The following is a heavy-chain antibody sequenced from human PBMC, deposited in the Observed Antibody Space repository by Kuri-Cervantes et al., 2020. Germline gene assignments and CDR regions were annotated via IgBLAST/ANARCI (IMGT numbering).Heavy chain of an antibody. CDR3: AREGRGGNYYTDV. CDR2: IIPIFGTA. J-gene: IGHJ6*03. V-gene: IGHV1-69*13. CDR1: GGTFSSYA. Sequence: SVKVSCKASGGTFSSYAISWVRQAPGQGLEWMGGIIPIFGTANYAQKFQGRVTITADESTSTAYMELRRLRSDDTAVYYCAREGRGGNYYTDVWGKGTTVTVSS.